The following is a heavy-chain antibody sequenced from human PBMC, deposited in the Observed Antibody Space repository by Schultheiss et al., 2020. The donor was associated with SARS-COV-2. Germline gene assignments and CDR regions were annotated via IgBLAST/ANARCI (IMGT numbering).Heavy chain of an antibody. J-gene: IGHJ6*02. CDR2: IYYSGST. CDR1: GGSISSYY. Sequence: SETLSLTCTVSGGSISSYYWSWIRQPPGKGLEWIGYIYYSGSTYYNPSLKSRVTISVDTSKNQFSLKLSSVTAADTAVYYCARGRSDTAMVHHYYYGMDVWGQGTTVTVSS. V-gene: IGHV4-59*12. CDR3: ARGRSDTAMVHHYYYGMDV. D-gene: IGHD5-18*01.